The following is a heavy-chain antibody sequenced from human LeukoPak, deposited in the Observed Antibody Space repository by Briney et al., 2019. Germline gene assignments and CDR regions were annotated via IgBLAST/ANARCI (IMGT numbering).Heavy chain of an antibody. V-gene: IGHV1-46*01. CDR1: GYTITNNY. CDR2: INPSGTGT. D-gene: IGHD6-6*01. J-gene: IGHJ4*02. CDR3: AREYSSSSTLPNFDY. Sequence: GASVKVSCKASGYTITNNYMHWVRQAPGQGLEWMGVINPSGTGTSYAQKFQGRVTMTTDTSTSTAYMELRSLRSDDTAVYYCAREYSSSSTLPNFDYWGQGTLVTVSS.